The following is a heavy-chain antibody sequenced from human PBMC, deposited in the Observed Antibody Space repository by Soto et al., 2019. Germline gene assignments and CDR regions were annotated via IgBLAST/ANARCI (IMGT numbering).Heavy chain of an antibody. Sequence: GGSLRLSCAASGFTFSSYAMSWVRQAPGKGLEWVSAISGSGGSTYYADSVKGRFTISRDNSKNTLYLQMNSLRAEDTAVYYCAKAMDYDFWSGYYSAKDALGFYYGMDVWGQGTTVTVSS. CDR1: GFTFSSYA. CDR2: ISGSGGST. J-gene: IGHJ6*02. CDR3: AKAMDYDFWSGYYSAKDALGFYYGMDV. D-gene: IGHD3-3*01. V-gene: IGHV3-23*01.